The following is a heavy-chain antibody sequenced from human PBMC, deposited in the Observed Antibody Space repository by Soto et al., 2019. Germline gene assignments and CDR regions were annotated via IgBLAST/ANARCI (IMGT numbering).Heavy chain of an antibody. D-gene: IGHD2-15*01. CDR2: ISGSGGST. CDR3: AKAGYCSGGSYYMYYMDV. J-gene: IGHJ6*03. CDR1: GFTFSSYA. Sequence: GGSLRLSCAASGFTFSSYAMSWVRQAPGKGLEWVSGISGSGGSTYYADSVKGRFTISRDNSKNTLYVQMNSLRAEDTAVYYCAKAGYCSGGSYYMYYMDVWGKGTTVTVSS. V-gene: IGHV3-23*01.